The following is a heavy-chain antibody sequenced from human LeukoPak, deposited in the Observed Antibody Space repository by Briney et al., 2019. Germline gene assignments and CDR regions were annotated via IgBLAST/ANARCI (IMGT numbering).Heavy chain of an antibody. CDR2: ISSSSSTI. V-gene: IGHV3-48*01. Sequence: GRSLRLSCAASGFTFSSYSMNWVRQAPGKGLEWVSYISSSSSTIYYADSVKGRFTISRDNAKNSLYLQMNSLRAEDTAVYYCARDGDTVLTRGYYYYMDVWGKGTTVTVSS. D-gene: IGHD4-23*01. CDR1: GFTFSSYS. CDR3: ARDGDTVLTRGYYYYMDV. J-gene: IGHJ6*03.